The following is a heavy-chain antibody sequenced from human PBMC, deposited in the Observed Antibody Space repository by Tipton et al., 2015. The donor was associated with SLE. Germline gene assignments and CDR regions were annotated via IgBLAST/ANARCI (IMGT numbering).Heavy chain of an antibody. V-gene: IGHV4-34*01. Sequence: AGLVKPSETLSLTCAVYGGSFSGYYWSWIRQPPGKGLEWIGYIYYSGSTNYNPSLKSRVTISVDTSKNQFSLKLSSVTAADTAVYYCARGYVWGSPPDYWGQGTLVTVSS. D-gene: IGHD3-16*01. CDR3: ARGYVWGSPPDY. J-gene: IGHJ4*02. CDR1: GGSFSGYY. CDR2: IYYSGST.